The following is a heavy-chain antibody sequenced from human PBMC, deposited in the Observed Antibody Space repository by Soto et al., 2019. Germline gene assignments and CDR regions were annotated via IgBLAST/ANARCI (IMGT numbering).Heavy chain of an antibody. D-gene: IGHD2-8*01. CDR2: IWYDGSNK. V-gene: IGHV3-33*01. Sequence: GSLRLSCAASGFTFSSYGMHWVRQAPGKGLEWVAVIWYDGSNKYYADSVKGRFTISRDNSKNTLYLQMNSLRAEDTAVYYCASSLTYCTNGVCYPDWFDPWGQGTLVTVSS. J-gene: IGHJ5*02. CDR3: ASSLTYCTNGVCYPDWFDP. CDR1: GFTFSSYG.